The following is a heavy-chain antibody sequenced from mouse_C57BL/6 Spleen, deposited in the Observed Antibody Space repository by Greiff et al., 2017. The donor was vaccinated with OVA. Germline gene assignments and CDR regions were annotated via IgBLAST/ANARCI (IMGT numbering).Heavy chain of an antibody. CDR1: GYTFTSYW. J-gene: IGHJ4*01. CDR2: IDPSDSYT. Sequence: VQLQQPGAELVRPGTSVKLSCKASGYTFTSYWMHWVKQRPGQGLEWIGVIDPSDSYTNYNQKFKGKATLTVDTSSSTAYMQLSSLTSEDSAVYYSARPLLRYYAMDYWGQGTSVTVSS. D-gene: IGHD1-2*01. V-gene: IGHV1-59*01. CDR3: ARPLLRYYAMDY.